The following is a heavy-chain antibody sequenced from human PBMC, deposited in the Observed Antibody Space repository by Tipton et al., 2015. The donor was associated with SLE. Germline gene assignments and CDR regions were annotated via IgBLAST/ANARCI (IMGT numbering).Heavy chain of an antibody. Sequence: LRLSCAVYGGSFSGYYWSWIRQPPGKGLEWIGEINHSGNTNYNPSLKSRVTISVDTSKNQFSLKLSSVTAADTAVYYWARQTSDGWYFDLWGRGTLVTVSS. CDR3: ARQTSDGWYFDL. V-gene: IGHV4-34*01. J-gene: IGHJ2*01. CDR2: INHSGNT. CDR1: GGSFSGYY.